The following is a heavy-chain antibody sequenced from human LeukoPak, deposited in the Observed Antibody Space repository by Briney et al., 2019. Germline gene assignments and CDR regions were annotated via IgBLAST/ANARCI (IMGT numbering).Heavy chain of an antibody. CDR1: GVTFSDYY. CDR3: ARDHYDSSGYSYYYYYYMDV. D-gene: IGHD3-22*01. J-gene: IGHJ6*03. V-gene: IGHV3-11*01. CDR2: ISSSGSTI. Sequence: GGSLRLSCAASGVTFSDYYMSWIRQAPGKGLEWVSYISSSGSTIYYADSVKGRFTISRDNAKNSLYLQMNSLRAEDTAVYYCARDHYDSSGYSYYYYYYMDVWGKGTTVTISS.